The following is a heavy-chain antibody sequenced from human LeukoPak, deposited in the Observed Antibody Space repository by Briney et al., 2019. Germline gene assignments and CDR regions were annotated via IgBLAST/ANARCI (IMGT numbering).Heavy chain of an antibody. D-gene: IGHD2-21*02. CDR1: GFTFSNYW. Sequence: PGGSLRLSCAASGFTFSNYWMSWVRQAPGKGLEWVANIKQDGSEKCYVDSVKGRFTISRDNAKNSLYLQMNSLRAEDTAVYYCTSWGDTTAEYFQRWGQGTLVTVSS. CDR3: TSWGDTTAEYFQR. CDR2: IKQDGSEK. J-gene: IGHJ1*01. V-gene: IGHV3-7*01.